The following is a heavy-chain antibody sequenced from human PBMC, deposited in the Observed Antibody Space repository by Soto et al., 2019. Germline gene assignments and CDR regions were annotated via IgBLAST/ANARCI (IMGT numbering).Heavy chain of an antibody. J-gene: IGHJ3*02. CDR2: SRSKTTSYAT. CDR3: TSHLGELSFPRDFDI. CDR1: GFTVSGSA. V-gene: IGHV3-73*01. Sequence: EVQLVESGGGLVQPGGPLKLSCAASGFTVSGSAVHGARQASGKGRERVGRSRSKTTSYATAYAASVKGRFTISRDDSKNTAYLQMNRLKTADTAVYYCTSHLGELSFPRDFDIWGQGTMVTVSS. D-gene: IGHD3-16*02.